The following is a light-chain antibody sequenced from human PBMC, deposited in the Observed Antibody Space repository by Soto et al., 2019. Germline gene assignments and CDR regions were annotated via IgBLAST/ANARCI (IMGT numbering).Light chain of an antibody. CDR1: QTVTSN. J-gene: IGKJ4*01. Sequence: EIVMTQSPATLSVSPGERATLSCRASQTVTSNLAWYQQKPGQTPRLLLYRASTRATGFPARFSGSGSGTEFTLTISSLQSEDFAVYYCQQYNDWPLTFGGGTKVEIK. CDR2: RAS. CDR3: QQYNDWPLT. V-gene: IGKV3-15*01.